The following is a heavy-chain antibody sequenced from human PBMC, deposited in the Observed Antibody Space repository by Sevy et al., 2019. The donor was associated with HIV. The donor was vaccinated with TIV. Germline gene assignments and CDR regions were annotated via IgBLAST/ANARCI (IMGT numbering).Heavy chain of an antibody. D-gene: IGHD6-13*01. J-gene: IGHJ4*02. Sequence: GGSLRLSCAASGFTFSDHYMEWVRQAPGKGLEWVGRTRNKADSYTTEYAKCVKGRFTISRDDSKNSLYLQMNSLKTEDKAVNYCAPHAGIAAVGRVFDYWGQGSLVTVSS. V-gene: IGHV3-72*01. CDR1: GFTFSDHY. CDR2: TRNKADSYTT. CDR3: APHAGIAAVGRVFDY.